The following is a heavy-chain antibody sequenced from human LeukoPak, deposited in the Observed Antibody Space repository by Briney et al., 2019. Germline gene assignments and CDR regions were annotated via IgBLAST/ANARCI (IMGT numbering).Heavy chain of an antibody. V-gene: IGHV3-30*18. Sequence: PGRSLRLSCAASGFTFSSYGMHWVRQAPGKGLEWVAVISYDGSNKYYADSVKGRFTISRDNSKNTLYLQMNSLRAEDTAVYYCAKDHWFGELTYYFDYWGQGTLVTVSS. CDR1: GFTFSSYG. D-gene: IGHD3-10*01. CDR3: AKDHWFGELTYYFDY. J-gene: IGHJ4*02. CDR2: ISYDGSNK.